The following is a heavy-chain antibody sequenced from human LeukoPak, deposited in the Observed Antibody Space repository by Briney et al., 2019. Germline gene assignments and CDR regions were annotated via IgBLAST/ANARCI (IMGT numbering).Heavy chain of an antibody. CDR3: ARRAYSAAYWKHFDY. CDR1: GGSFSGYY. Sequence: SETLSLTCAVYGGSFSGYYWSWIRQPPGTGLEWIGEINHSGSTNYNPSLKSRVTISVDTPKNQFSLKLNSVTAADTAVYFCARRAYSAAYWKHFDYWGQGTLVTVSS. V-gene: IGHV4-34*01. J-gene: IGHJ4*02. CDR2: INHSGST. D-gene: IGHD1-1*01.